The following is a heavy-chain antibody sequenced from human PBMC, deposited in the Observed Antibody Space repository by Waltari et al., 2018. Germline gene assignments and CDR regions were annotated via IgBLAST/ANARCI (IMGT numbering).Heavy chain of an antibody. J-gene: IGHJ4*02. CDR2: IRSKDSGGAS. CDR1: GFAFGDYG. CDR3: TREGWQRLRGSYFDS. V-gene: IGHV3-49*04. D-gene: IGHD5-12*01. Sequence: EVLMVESGGGLVQPGRSLSLSCTTSGFAFGDYGMDWVRQAPGKGLEWVGFIRSKDSGGASEYAASVKGRFTISRDDSKSIVYLQMNSLKVDDTAVYYCTREGWQRLRGSYFDSWGQGTLVTVSS.